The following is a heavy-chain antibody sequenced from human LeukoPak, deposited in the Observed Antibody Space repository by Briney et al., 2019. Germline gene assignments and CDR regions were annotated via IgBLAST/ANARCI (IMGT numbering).Heavy chain of an antibody. D-gene: IGHD3-16*01. CDR1: GGSISTNNW. CDR3: AKSGDYLWDY. V-gene: IGHV4-4*02. Sequence: PSETLSLTCAVSGGSISTNNWWSWVRQPPGKGLEWIGEIYHTGSTNYSPSLRSRVTMSIDKSNNHFSLNLNSVTAADTAVYYCAKSGDYLWDYWGQGTLVTVSS. J-gene: IGHJ4*02. CDR2: IYHTGST.